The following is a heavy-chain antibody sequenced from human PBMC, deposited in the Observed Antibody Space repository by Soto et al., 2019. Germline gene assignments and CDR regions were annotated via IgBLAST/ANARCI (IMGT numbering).Heavy chain of an antibody. CDR2: TYYRSKWYN. CDR3: ARAQVIINYYYYYYGMDV. D-gene: IGHD3-9*01. CDR1: GDSVSSNSAA. V-gene: IGHV6-1*01. J-gene: IGHJ6*02. Sequence: SQTLSLTCAISGDSVSSNSAAWNWIRQSPSRGLEWLGRTYYRSKWYNDYAVSVKSRITINPDTSKNQFSLQLNSVTPEDTAVYYCARAQVIINYYYYYYGMDVWGQGTTGTVSS.